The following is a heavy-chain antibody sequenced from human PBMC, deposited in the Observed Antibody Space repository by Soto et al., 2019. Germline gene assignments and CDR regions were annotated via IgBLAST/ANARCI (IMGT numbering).Heavy chain of an antibody. Sequence: SETLSLTCSVSGGSISGSYWSWIRQSPGKGLEWLGYVYYTGSTNYSPSLRSRVTISVDTSKNEFSLRLSSVTAADTAVYFCARSVAVPGAHIDYWGQGTQVTVSS. J-gene: IGHJ4*02. V-gene: IGHV4-59*01. CDR1: GGSISGSY. CDR3: ARSVAVPGAHIDY. CDR2: VYYTGST. D-gene: IGHD6-19*01.